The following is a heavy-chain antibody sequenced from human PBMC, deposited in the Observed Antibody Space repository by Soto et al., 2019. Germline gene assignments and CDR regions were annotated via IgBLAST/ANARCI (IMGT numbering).Heavy chain of an antibody. Sequence: ASVKVSCKASGYTFTSYGISWVRQAPGQGLEWMGWISAYNGNTNYAQKLQGRVTMTTDTSTSTAYMELRSLRSDDTAIYYCARDVVRSTAGDSWGQGXLVTVHS. V-gene: IGHV1-18*01. CDR3: ARDVVRSTAGDS. CDR1: GYTFTSYG. J-gene: IGHJ4*02. D-gene: IGHD2-15*01. CDR2: ISAYNGNT.